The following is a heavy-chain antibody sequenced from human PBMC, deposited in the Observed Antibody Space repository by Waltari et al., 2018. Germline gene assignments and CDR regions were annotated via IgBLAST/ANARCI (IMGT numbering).Heavy chain of an antibody. J-gene: IGHJ3*02. CDR3: TVIAGDFDI. CDR2: INCRNGGT. D-gene: IGHD2-21*01. V-gene: IGHV1-2*06. CDR1: GYIFINYF. Sequence: QVNLVQSGADVRKPGASVTVSCKASGYIFINYFSHWGRQAPGQGLEWIGRINCRNGGTDYAQKFQGRVTLTRDTSISTAYMELSGLTLDDTAIYYCTVIAGDFDIWGPGTMVTASS.